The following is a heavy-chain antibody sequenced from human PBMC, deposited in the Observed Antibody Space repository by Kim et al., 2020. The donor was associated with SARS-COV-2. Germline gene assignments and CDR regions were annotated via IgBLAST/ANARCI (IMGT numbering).Heavy chain of an antibody. J-gene: IGHJ6*02. CDR3: ARVGPMVRGIFGDYYAMDV. Sequence: GGSLRLSCEASGFTFSSYDIHWVRQAPGKGLEWVALVSHDGSQRSHADSVKGRFTISRDNSKKTLYLQMNDLRHEDTAVYYCARVGPMVRGIFGDYYAMDVWGHGTTVTVSS. CDR1: GFTFSSYD. D-gene: IGHD3-10*01. V-gene: IGHV3-30*03. CDR2: VSHDGSQR.